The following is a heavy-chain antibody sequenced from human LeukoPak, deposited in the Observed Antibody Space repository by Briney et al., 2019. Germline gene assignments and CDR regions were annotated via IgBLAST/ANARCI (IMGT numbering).Heavy chain of an antibody. CDR3: GRESHYDGSGSSPNWFDP. Sequence: SVKVSCKASGGTFSSYALRWVRQAPGQGLEWMGRSIPILGIANYSQKFQGRVTIAADKSMSTAFMELSSLRSEDTAVYYCGRESHYDGSGSSPNWFDPRVQGTMVTVCS. CDR1: GGTFSSYA. V-gene: IGHV1-69*04. J-gene: IGHJ5*02. CDR2: SIPILGIA. D-gene: IGHD3-10*01.